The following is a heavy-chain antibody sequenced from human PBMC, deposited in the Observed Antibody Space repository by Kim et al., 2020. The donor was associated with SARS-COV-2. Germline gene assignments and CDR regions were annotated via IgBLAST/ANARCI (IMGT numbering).Heavy chain of an antibody. J-gene: IGHJ4*02. Sequence: ASVKVSCKASGYTFTSYAMNWVRQAPGQGLEWMGWINTNTGNPTYAQGFTGRFVFSLDTSVSTAYLQISSLKAEDTAVYYCARGIYGSGTSKRAYYFDYWGQGTLVTVSS. CDR2: INTNTGNP. D-gene: IGHD3-10*01. CDR1: GYTFTSYA. CDR3: ARGIYGSGTSKRAYYFDY. V-gene: IGHV7-4-1*02.